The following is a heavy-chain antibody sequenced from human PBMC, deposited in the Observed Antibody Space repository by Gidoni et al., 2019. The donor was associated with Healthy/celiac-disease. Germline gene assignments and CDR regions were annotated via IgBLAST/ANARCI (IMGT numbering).Heavy chain of an antibody. CDR3: ARARAYCSGGSCYLGDAFDI. CDR1: GGSISSYY. V-gene: IGHV4-59*01. J-gene: IGHJ3*02. Sequence: QVQLQESGPGLVKPPETLSLTSTVSGGSISSYYWSWIRQPPGKGLEWIGYIYYSGSTNYNPSLKSRVTISVDTSKNQFSLKLSSVTAADTAVYYCARARAYCSGGSCYLGDAFDIWGQGTMVTVSS. CDR2: IYYSGST. D-gene: IGHD2-15*01.